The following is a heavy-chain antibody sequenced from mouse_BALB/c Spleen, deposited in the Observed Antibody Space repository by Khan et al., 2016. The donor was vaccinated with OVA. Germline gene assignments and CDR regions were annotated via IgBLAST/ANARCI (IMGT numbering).Heavy chain of an antibody. V-gene: IGHV1-7*01. Sequence: QVQLQQSGAELAKPGASVKMSCKASGYTFTNYWMHWVKQRPGQGLEWIGYINPSTDYTEYNQKFKDKASLTADKSSSTAYMQLTSLTSEDSALYYCVNHGSSSAWFTYWGQETLVTVSA. D-gene: IGHD1-1*01. CDR2: INPSTDYT. CDR1: GYTFTNYW. J-gene: IGHJ3*01. CDR3: VNHGSSSAWFTY.